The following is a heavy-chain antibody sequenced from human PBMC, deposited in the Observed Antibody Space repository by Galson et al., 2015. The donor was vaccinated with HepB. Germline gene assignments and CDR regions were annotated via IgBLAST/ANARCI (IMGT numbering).Heavy chain of an antibody. CDR1: GYTFTGYY. J-gene: IGHJ3*02. V-gene: IGHV1-2*06. Sequence: SVKVSCKASGYTFTGYYMHWVRQAPGQGLEWMGRINPNSGGTNYAQKFQGRVTMTRDTSISTAYMELSSLRSDDTAVYYCLRFREADAFDIWGQGTMVTVSS. D-gene: IGHD3-10*01. CDR3: LRFREADAFDI. CDR2: INPNSGGT.